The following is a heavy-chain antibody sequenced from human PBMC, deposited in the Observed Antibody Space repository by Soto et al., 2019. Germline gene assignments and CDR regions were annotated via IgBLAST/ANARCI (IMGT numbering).Heavy chain of an antibody. V-gene: IGHV1-8*01. D-gene: IGHD5-12*01. Sequence: ASVKVSCKASGSTFTSYDINWVRQATGQGLEWMGWMNPNSGNTGYAQKFQGRVTMTRNTSLRTAYMELSSLRSEDTAVYYCARAAVATQYYYYYYMDVWGKGTTVTVSS. J-gene: IGHJ6*03. CDR3: ARAAVATQYYYYYYMDV. CDR1: GSTFTSYD. CDR2: MNPNSGNT.